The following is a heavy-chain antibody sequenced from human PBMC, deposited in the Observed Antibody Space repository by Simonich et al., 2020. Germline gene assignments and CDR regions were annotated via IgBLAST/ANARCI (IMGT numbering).Heavy chain of an antibody. CDR1: GYTFTGYY. Sequence: QVQLVQSGAEVKKPGASVKVSCKASGYTFTGYYMHWVRQAPGQGLEWMGWIHPNRCGKNDAQKCQGRVTMTRDTSISTAYMELSRLRSDDTAVYYCARDRAARYYYYYYMDVWGKGTTVTVSS. CDR2: IHPNRCGK. D-gene: IGHD6-6*01. J-gene: IGHJ6*03. CDR3: ARDRAARYYYYYYMDV. V-gene: IGHV1-2*02.